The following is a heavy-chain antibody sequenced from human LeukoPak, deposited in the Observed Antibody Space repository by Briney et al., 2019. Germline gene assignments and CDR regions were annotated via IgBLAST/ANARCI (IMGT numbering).Heavy chain of an antibody. CDR3: AKNIGYQLLCGFNY. J-gene: IGHJ4*02. D-gene: IGHD2-2*01. CDR1: GFTFEASA. CDR2: ITGGGAST. Sequence: PGGSLTLSCAASGFTFEASAMSWVRQPPGKGLEWVAVITGGGASTYYADSVKGRFTISRDNSKKTLFLQVNSVRAEDTSVYFCAKNIGYQLLCGFNYWGQGIVVTVSS. V-gene: IGHV3-23*01.